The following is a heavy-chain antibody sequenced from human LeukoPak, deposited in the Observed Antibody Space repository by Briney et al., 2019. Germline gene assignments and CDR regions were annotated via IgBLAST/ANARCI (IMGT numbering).Heavy chain of an antibody. CDR3: AREILVPGVNLVNWFDS. CDR1: GGSIIDYY. D-gene: IGHD3-10*01. CDR2: ISGGGAT. V-gene: IGHV4-4*07. Sequence: SETLSLTCTVSGGSIIDYYWNWIRQSAGKGLESIGRISGGGATSYNPSLQSRITMSVDTSKNQFSLHLTSVTAADTAIYYCAREILVPGVNLVNWFDSWGQGFLVTVSS. J-gene: IGHJ5*01.